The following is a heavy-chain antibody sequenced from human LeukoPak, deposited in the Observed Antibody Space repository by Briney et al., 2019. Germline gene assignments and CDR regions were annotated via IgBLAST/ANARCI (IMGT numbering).Heavy chain of an antibody. J-gene: IGHJ3*02. CDR1: GDSVSTNSAA. CDR3: ARRRIAAAGAHDAFDI. CDR2: TYYRSKWYN. D-gene: IGHD6-13*01. V-gene: IGHV6-1*01. Sequence: SQTLSLTCAISGDSVSTNSAAWNWIRQSPSRGLEWLGRTYYRSKWYNDYGVSVKSRITINTDTSKNQFSLQLNSVTPEDTAVYYCARRRIAAAGAHDAFDIWGQGTMVTVSS.